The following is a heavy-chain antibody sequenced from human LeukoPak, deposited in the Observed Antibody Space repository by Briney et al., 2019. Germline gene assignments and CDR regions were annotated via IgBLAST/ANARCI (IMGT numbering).Heavy chain of an antibody. V-gene: IGHV3-74*01. J-gene: IGHJ1*01. D-gene: IGHD2-21*02. CDR3: ARSHCGGDCYSGYFQH. CDR2: INSDGSST. Sequence: GGSLRLSCAASGFTFSSYWMHWVRQAPGKGLVWVSRINSDGSSTSYADSVKGRFTISRDNAKNTLYLQMNSLKAEDTAVYYCARSHCGGDCYSGYFQHWGQGTLVTVSS. CDR1: GFTFSSYW.